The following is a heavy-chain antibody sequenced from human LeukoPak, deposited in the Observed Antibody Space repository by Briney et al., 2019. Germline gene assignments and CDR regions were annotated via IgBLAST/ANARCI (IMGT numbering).Heavy chain of an antibody. D-gene: IGHD6-6*01. CDR3: AREGIAARPGEDYFDY. CDR2: IYYSGST. CDR1: GGTISSGDYY. Sequence: SQTLSLTCTVSGGTISSGDYYWSWIRQPPGKRLEWIGYIYYSGSTYYNPSLKSRVTISVDTSKNQFSLKLSSVTAADTSVYYFAREGIAARPGEDYFDYWGQGTLVTVSS. J-gene: IGHJ4*02. V-gene: IGHV4-30-4*08.